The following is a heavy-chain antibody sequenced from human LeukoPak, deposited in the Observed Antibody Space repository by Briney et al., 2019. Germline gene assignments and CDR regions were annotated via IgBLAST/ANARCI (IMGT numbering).Heavy chain of an antibody. CDR2: ISSSGTDT. J-gene: IGHJ4*02. CDR3: AKQLRYCSDGYCYFDY. Sequence: QAGGSLRLSCAASGFTFRSSAMSWVRQAPGKGPEWVSSISSSGTDTSYADPVKGRFTISKDNSKNTLYLQMSSLRADDTAVYYCAKQLRYCSDGYCYFDYWGQGTLVTVSS. D-gene: IGHD2-15*01. V-gene: IGHV3-23*01. CDR1: GFTFRSSA.